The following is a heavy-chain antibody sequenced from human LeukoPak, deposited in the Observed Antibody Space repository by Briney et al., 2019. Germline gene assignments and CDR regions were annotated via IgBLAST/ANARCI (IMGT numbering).Heavy chain of an antibody. Sequence: SETLSLTCAVYGGSFSGYYWSWIRQPAGKGLEWIGRIYTSGTTNYNPSLKSRVTMSVDTSKNQFSLKLSSVTAADTAVYYCATSEGYWGQGTLATVSS. CDR2: IYTSGTT. CDR1: GGSFSGYY. CDR3: ATSEGY. V-gene: IGHV4-59*10. J-gene: IGHJ4*02.